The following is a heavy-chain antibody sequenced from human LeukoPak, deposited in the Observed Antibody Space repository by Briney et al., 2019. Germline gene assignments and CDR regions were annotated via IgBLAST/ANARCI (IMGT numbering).Heavy chain of an antibody. CDR3: ARGGGDGHSNWFDP. V-gene: IGHV1-18*01. CDR1: GYTFTSYG. D-gene: IGHD5-12*01. J-gene: IGHJ5*02. Sequence: ASVKVSCKASGYTFTSYGISWVRQAPGQGLEWMGWISAYNGNTNYAQKFQGRVTITRNTSISTAYMELSSLRSEDTAAYYCARGGGDGHSNWFDPWGQGTLVTVSS. CDR2: ISAYNGNT.